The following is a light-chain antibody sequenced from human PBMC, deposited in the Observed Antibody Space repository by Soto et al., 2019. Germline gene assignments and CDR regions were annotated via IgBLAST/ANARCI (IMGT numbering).Light chain of an antibody. V-gene: IGLV1-40*01. CDR2: INK. CDR1: SSNIGAGSD. Sequence: SVLTQPPSVSGAPGQTVTISCTGTSSNIGAGSDVHWYQQLPGAAPKLLIYINKNRPSGVPDRFSGSKSGSSASLAITGLQAEDEADYYCQTYDSSLSVSDVRETGTKGTVL. J-gene: IGLJ1*01. CDR3: QTYDSSLSVSDV.